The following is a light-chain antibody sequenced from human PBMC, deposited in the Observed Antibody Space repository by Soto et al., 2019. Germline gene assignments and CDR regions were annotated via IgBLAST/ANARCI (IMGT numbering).Light chain of an antibody. J-gene: IGLJ1*01. CDR3: SSYTSRSTYV. CDR1: SSDVGGYNY. CDR2: EV. Sequence: QSALTQPASVSGSPGQSITISCTGTSSDVGGYNYVSWYQQHPGKAPKLMISEVSNRFSGSKSGNTASLTISGLQAEDAADYYCSSYTSRSTYVFGTGTKLTVL. V-gene: IGLV2-14*01.